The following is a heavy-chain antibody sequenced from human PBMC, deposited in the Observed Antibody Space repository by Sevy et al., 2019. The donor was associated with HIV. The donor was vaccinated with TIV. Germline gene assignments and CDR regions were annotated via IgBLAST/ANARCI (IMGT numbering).Heavy chain of an antibody. V-gene: IGHV3-48*03. D-gene: IGHD3-3*01. CDR1: GFTFSSYE. CDR3: AKRGGQYDLGMDV. CDR2: VSSSADTI. J-gene: IGHJ6*02. Sequence: GGSLRLSCAASGFTFSSYEMNWVRQAPGKRLEWVSYVSSSADTIYYADSVRGRFTISRDNAKKSLYLQMNSLRAEDTAVYYCAKRGGQYDLGMDVWGQGTTVTVSS.